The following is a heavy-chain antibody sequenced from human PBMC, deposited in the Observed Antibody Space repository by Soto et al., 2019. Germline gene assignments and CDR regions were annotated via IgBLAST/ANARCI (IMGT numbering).Heavy chain of an antibody. CDR3: AKTGALYYDILTGYSPYYYYGMDV. CDR1: GFTFSSYA. V-gene: IGHV3-23*01. CDR2: ISGSGGST. D-gene: IGHD3-9*01. Sequence: GGSLRLSCAASGFTFSSYAMSWVRQAPGKGLEWVSAISGSGGSTYYADSVKGRFTISRDNSKNTLYLQMNSLRAEDTAVYYCAKTGALYYDILTGYSPYYYYGMDVWGQGTTVTVSS. J-gene: IGHJ6*02.